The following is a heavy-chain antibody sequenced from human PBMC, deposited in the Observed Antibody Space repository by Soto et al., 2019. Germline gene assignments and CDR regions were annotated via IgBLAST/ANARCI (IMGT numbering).Heavy chain of an antibody. V-gene: IGHV3-23*01. CDR2: ISGSGGST. Sequence: GVSLRLSCAASGFTFSSYAMSWVRQSPGKGLEWVSAISGSGGSTYYADSVKGRFTISRDNSKNTLYLQMNSLRAEDTAVYYCEGEDSIIIPDVSGFWGQGTLVTLSS. D-gene: IGHD2-2*01. CDR1: GFTFSSYA. J-gene: IGHJ4*02. CDR3: EGEDSIIIPDVSGF.